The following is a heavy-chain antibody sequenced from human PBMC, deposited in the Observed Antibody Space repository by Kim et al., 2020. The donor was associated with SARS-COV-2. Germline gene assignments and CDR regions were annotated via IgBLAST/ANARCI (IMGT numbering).Heavy chain of an antibody. J-gene: IGHJ4*02. Sequence: GGSLRLSCAAYGFTFSDYYMSWIRQAPGKGLEWVSYISSSGSTIYYADSVKGRFTISRDNAKNSLYLQMNSLRAEDTAVYYCAPSGRDSSSWYGVTAIPGSNYWGQGTLVTVSS. CDR2: ISSSGSTI. V-gene: IGHV3-11*01. CDR3: APSGRDSSSWYGVTAIPGSNY. CDR1: GFTFSDYY. D-gene: IGHD6-13*01.